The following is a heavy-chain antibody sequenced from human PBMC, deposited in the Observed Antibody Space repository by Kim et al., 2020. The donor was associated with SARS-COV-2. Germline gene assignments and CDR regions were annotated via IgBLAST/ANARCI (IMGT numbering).Heavy chain of an antibody. CDR1: GYTFTSYA. CDR3: ARSPPGSGSYYPLNWFDP. D-gene: IGHD3-10*01. J-gene: IGHJ5*02. V-gene: IGHV7-4-1*02. Sequence: ASVKVSCKASGYTFTSYAMNWVRQAPGQGLEWMGWINTNTGNPTYAQGFTGRFVFSLDTSVSTAYLQISSLKAEDTAVYYCARSPPGSGSYYPLNWFDPWGQGTLVTVSS. CDR2: INTNTGNP.